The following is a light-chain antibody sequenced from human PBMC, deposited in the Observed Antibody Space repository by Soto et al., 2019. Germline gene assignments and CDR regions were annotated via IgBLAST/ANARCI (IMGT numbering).Light chain of an antibody. V-gene: IGKV1-39*01. CDR1: QSIRND. Sequence: DIQMTQSPSSLSASVGDRVTITCRASQSIRNDLNWYQQRPGKAPKLLMYTTSNLERGVPSRFSGSGSGTDFTLTINNLQPEDFGTYLCQQGFSRPRTFGLGTKVDIK. CDR2: TTS. J-gene: IGKJ1*01. CDR3: QQGFSRPRT.